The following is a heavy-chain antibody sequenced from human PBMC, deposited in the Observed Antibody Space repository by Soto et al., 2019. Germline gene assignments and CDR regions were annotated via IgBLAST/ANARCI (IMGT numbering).Heavy chain of an antibody. CDR3: TRWKGSYSDY. CDR1: GFTFGDYA. J-gene: IGHJ4*02. CDR2: IRSEAYGGTT. D-gene: IGHD3-10*01. V-gene: IGHV3-49*03. Sequence: HPGGSLRLSCTTSGFTFGDYAMSWFRQAPGKGLEWVSFIRSEAYGGTTEYAASVKGRFTVSRDDSKTIAYLQMNSLKTEDTAVYYCTRWKGSYSDYGGQGTLVTGSS.